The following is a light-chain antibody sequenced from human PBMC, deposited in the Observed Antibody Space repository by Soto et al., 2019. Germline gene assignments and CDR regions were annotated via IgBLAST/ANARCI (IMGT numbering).Light chain of an antibody. Sequence: QSALNQPSSVSGSPGQSITISCTGTSSDFGSYNLVSWYQHHPGKAPKLMIYVVGKRPSGVSSRFSGSKSGNTASLTISGLRAEDEADYYCCSYAGSGTPYVFGTGTKVTVL. V-gene: IGLV2-23*02. CDR3: CSYAGSGTPYV. J-gene: IGLJ1*01. CDR1: SSDFGSYNL. CDR2: VVG.